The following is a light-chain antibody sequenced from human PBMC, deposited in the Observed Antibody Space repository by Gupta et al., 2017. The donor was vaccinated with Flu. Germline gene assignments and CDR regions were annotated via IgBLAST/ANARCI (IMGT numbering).Light chain of an antibody. J-gene: IGKJ4*01. V-gene: IGKV4-1*01. Sequence: DIVMAQSPDSLAVSLGERATINCKSSQTILHSSNNKNFLAWYQQKPGQPPKLLIYWASTRESGVPDRFIGSGSGTDFTLTISTLQAEDVAIYYCQQYYSYLTFGGGTKVEIK. CDR3: QQYYSYLT. CDR2: WAS. CDR1: QTILHSSNNKNF.